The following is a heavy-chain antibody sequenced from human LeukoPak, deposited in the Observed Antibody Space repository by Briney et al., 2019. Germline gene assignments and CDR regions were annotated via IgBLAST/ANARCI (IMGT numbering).Heavy chain of an antibody. J-gene: IGHJ2*01. CDR1: GYTFTGYY. CDR2: INPNSGGT. Sequence: GASVKVSCKASGYTFTGYYMHWVRQAPGQGLEWMGWINPNSGGTNYAQKFQGRVTMTRDTSISTAYMELSRLRSDDTAVYYCARGSMIVVVRGSDWYFDLWGRGTLVTVSS. V-gene: IGHV1-2*02. CDR3: ARGSMIVVVRGSDWYFDL. D-gene: IGHD3-22*01.